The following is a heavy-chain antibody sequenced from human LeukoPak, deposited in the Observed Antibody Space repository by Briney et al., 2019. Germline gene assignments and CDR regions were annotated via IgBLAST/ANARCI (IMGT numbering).Heavy chain of an antibody. V-gene: IGHV1-2*02. CDR1: GYTFTGYY. CDR3: ARDRYCSSTSCYTREYYYYGMDV. J-gene: IGHJ6*02. Sequence: GASVKVSCKASGYTFTGYYMHWVRQAPGQGLEWMGWINPNSGGTNYAQKFQGRVAMTRDTSISTAYMELSRLRSDDTAVYYCARDRYCSSTSCYTREYYYYGMDVWGQGTTVTVSS. D-gene: IGHD2-2*02. CDR2: INPNSGGT.